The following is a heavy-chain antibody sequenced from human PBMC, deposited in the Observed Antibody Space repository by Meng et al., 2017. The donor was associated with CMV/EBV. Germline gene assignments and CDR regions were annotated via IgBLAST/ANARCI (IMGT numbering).Heavy chain of an antibody. CDR3: ARAYCGGDCSRMDV. V-gene: IGHV1-69*06. J-gene: IGHJ6*02. CDR2: IIPIFGTA. D-gene: IGHD2-21*01. Sequence: SVKVSCKASGGTFSSYAISWVRQAPGQGLEWMGGIIPIFGTANYAQKFQGRVTITADKSTSTAYMELSSLRSEDTAVYYCARAYCGGDCSRMDVWGQGTTVTVSS. CDR1: GGTFSSYA.